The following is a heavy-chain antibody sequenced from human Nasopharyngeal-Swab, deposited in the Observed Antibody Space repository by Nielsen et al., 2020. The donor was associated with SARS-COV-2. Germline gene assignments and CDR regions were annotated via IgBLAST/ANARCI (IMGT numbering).Heavy chain of an antibody. CDR3: TSSKT. CDR2: VYNNGDT. D-gene: IGHD2-2*01. V-gene: IGHV4-39*01. Sequence: ESLKISCTVSGFSFSSYAMSWVRQAPGKGLEWIGSVYNNGDTFYNPSLQSRVTISVDTSENQFSLRLTSVTAADTALYYCTSSKTWGQGVLVTVSS. J-gene: IGHJ4*02. CDR1: GFSFSSYA.